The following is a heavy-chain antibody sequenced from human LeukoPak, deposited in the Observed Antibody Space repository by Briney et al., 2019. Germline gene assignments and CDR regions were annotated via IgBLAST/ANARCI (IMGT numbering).Heavy chain of an antibody. V-gene: IGHV3-33*08. CDR1: GFTFSSYE. D-gene: IGHD2-21*01. CDR2: IWFDGSDK. Sequence: GGSLRLSCAASGFTFSSYEMNWVRQAPGKGLEWVALIWFDGSDKYYADSVQGRFTISRDNSENTLSLQVSSLRAEDTAIYYCARGGEPDYFDYWGQGTLVTVSS. J-gene: IGHJ4*02. CDR3: ARGGEPDYFDY.